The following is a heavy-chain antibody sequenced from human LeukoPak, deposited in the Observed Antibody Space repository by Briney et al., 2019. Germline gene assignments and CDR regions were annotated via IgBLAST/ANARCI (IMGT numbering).Heavy chain of an antibody. CDR2: ISYDGSTK. CDR1: GFTFSSYA. V-gene: IGHV3-30*01. Sequence: GRSLRLSCAASGFTFSSYAMAWVRQAPGKGLEWVAVISYDGSTKNYADSVKGRFTTSRDNSKNTLYLQMNSLRPEDTAVYYCARDVHRLGFDYWGQGALVTVSS. CDR3: ARDVHRLGFDY. D-gene: IGHD3-10*02. J-gene: IGHJ4*02.